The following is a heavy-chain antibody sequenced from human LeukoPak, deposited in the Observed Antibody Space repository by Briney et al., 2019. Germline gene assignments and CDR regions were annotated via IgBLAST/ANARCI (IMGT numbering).Heavy chain of an antibody. CDR1: GFTFSDYI. Sequence: GGSLRLSCAASGFTFSDYIMNWVRQAPGKGLEWVSYISSSGDATYYADSVKGRFTISRDNAKRSLYLQMNSLRAEDTAVYYCARALYTFGPNNWFDPWGQGTLVAVSS. J-gene: IGHJ5*02. CDR3: ARALYTFGPNNWFDP. V-gene: IGHV3-48*04. D-gene: IGHD3-16*01. CDR2: ISSSGDAT.